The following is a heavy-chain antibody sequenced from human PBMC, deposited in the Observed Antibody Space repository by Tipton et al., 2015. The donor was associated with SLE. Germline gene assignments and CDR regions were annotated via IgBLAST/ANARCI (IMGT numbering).Heavy chain of an antibody. CDR1: GGSITTNSYY. CDR3: ARSVVNIAARFDV. V-gene: IGHV4-39*07. CDR2: IHYSGST. Sequence: TLSLTCTVSGGSITTNSYYWVWIRQTPGKGPEWMGCIHYSGSTSYNSALKSRVTISVDTSRNQFSLNLSSVTAADTAKYYCARSVVNIAARFDVWGKGTTVTVSA. D-gene: IGHD6-6*01. J-gene: IGHJ6*04.